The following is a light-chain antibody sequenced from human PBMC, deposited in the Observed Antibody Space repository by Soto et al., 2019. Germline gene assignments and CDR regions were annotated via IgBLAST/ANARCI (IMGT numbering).Light chain of an antibody. V-gene: IGKV1-27*01. CDR1: QRISSW. Sequence: DIQMTHSPSTLSASVLYIVTITFRASQRISSWLASYQQKPGKAPKLLIYAASTLQAGVPSRFSGSGSGTDFTLTISSLQPEDVAAYYCQKYNSAPLNFGGGTKVDIK. CDR2: AAS. J-gene: IGKJ4*01. CDR3: QKYNSAPLN.